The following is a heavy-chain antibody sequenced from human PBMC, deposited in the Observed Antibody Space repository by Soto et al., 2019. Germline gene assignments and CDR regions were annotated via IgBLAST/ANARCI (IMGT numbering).Heavy chain of an antibody. J-gene: IGHJ3*01. V-gene: IGHV3-9*01. CDR1: VFKFEYQA. CDR2: ISWKGDRV. Sequence: GGSLRLACVASVFKFEYQAMQCVRQAPGKGLGWVSGISWKGDRVGYADSVKGRFTISRDNVKNSLVLQMNSLRAEDTAFYFCVRDTYYDFWSGPGGPFDLWGPGTMVTVS. CDR3: VRDTYYDFWSGPGGPFDL. D-gene: IGHD3-3*01.